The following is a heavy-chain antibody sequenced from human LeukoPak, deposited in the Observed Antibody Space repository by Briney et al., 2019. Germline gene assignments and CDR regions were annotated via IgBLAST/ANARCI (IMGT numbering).Heavy chain of an antibody. V-gene: IGHV3-21*01. CDR1: GFTFSSYS. Sequence: PGGSLRLSCAASGFTFSSYSMTWVRQAPGKGLEWVSSISSSSSYIYYADSVKGRFTISRDNAKNSLYLQMNSLRAEDTAVYYCASVVLRGVNYWGQGTLVTVSS. J-gene: IGHJ4*02. D-gene: IGHD3-10*01. CDR3: ASVVLRGVNY. CDR2: ISSSSSYI.